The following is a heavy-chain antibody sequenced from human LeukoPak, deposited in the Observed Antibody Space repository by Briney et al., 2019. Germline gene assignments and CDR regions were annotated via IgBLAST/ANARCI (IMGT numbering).Heavy chain of an antibody. D-gene: IGHD5-24*01. CDR3: AREDGLDY. V-gene: IGHV3-33*01. CDR2: IWYDGSNK. CDR1: GFTFSSYG. Sequence: GGSLRLSCAASGFTFSSYGMHWVRQAPGKGLEWVAVIWYDGSNKYYADSVKGRFTISRDNAKNSLFLQMSSLRADDTGVYYCAREDGLDYWGQGTLVTVSS. J-gene: IGHJ4*02.